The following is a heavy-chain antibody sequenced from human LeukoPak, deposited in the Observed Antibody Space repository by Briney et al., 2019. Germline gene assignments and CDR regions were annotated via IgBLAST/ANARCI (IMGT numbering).Heavy chain of an antibody. CDR2: IYYSGST. J-gene: IGHJ5*02. CDR1: GGSISSYY. V-gene: IGHV4-59*01. CDR3: ARMGSYCSGGTCYVWFDP. Sequence: SETLSLTCTVSGGSISSYYWSWIRQPPGKGLEWIGYIYYSGSTNYNPSLKSRVTISVDTSKNQFSLKLSSVTAADTAVYYCARMGSYCSGGTCYVWFDPWGQGILVTVSS. D-gene: IGHD2-15*01.